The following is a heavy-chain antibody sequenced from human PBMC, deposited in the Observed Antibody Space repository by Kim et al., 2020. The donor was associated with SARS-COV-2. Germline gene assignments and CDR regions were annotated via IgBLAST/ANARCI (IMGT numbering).Heavy chain of an antibody. CDR1: GYTFTSYG. CDR2: ISAYNGNT. J-gene: IGHJ4*02. CDR3: AREMEYDSSGYYWEFDY. V-gene: IGHV1-18*01. D-gene: IGHD3-22*01. Sequence: ASVKVSCKASGYTFTSYGISWVRQAPGQGLEWMGWISAYNGNTNYAQKLQGRVTMTTDTSTSTAYMELRRLRADDTAVYYCAREMEYDSSGYYWEFDYWGQRTLVTVSS.